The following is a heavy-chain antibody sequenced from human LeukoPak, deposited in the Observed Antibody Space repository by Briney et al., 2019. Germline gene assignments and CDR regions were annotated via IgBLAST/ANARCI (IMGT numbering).Heavy chain of an antibody. CDR2: TMSTGSPR. V-gene: IGHV3-48*03. Sequence: GGSLRLSCAASGFNFYDYEMNWVRQAPGKGLEWISYTMSTGSPRYYADSVKGRFTISRDNAESSLYLQMNSLRAEDTAVYFCARLSKGSGYYYDSVYYYGMDVWGQGTAVTVSS. CDR1: GFNFYDYE. D-gene: IGHD3-10*01. CDR3: ARLSKGSGYYYDSVYYYGMDV. J-gene: IGHJ6*02.